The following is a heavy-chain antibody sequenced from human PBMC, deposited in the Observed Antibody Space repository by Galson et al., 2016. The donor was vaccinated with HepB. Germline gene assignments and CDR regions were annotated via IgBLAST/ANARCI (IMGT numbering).Heavy chain of an antibody. Sequence: SETLSLTCAVSGGSISNNNWWSWVRQPPGKGLEWIGEIYHSGSTNYNPSLKSRVNISVDKSKNQFSLRLSSVTAADTPVYYFARLVRFYYYYMDVWGKGTTVTVSS. V-gene: IGHV4-4*02. J-gene: IGHJ6*03. CDR2: IYHSGST. CDR3: ARLVRFYYYYMDV. CDR1: GGSISNNNW.